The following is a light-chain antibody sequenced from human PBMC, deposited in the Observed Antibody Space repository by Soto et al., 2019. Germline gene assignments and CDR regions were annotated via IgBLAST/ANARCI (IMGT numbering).Light chain of an antibody. V-gene: IGKV3-11*01. J-gene: IGKJ4*01. Sequence: EIVVTQSPATLSLSPGERATLSCRASQSVSSYLAWYQQKPGQAPRLLIYDASNRATGIPARFSGSGSGTDFTLTISSLEPEDFAVYYCQQRSNWPTTFGGGTKVEIQ. CDR2: DAS. CDR1: QSVSSY. CDR3: QQRSNWPTT.